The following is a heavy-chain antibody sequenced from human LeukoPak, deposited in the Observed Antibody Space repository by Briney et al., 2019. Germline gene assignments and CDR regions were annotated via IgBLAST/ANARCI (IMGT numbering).Heavy chain of an antibody. CDR3: ARDCGGDCYSGSDY. J-gene: IGHJ4*02. CDR1: GYTFTSYG. CDR2: ISAYNGNT. D-gene: IGHD2-21*02. V-gene: IGHV1-18*01. Sequence: ASVKVSCRASGYTFTSYGISWVRPAPGQGLEWMGWISAYNGNTNYAQKLQGRVTMTTDTSTSTAYMELRSLRSDDTAVYYCARDCGGDCYSGSDYWGQGTLVTVSS.